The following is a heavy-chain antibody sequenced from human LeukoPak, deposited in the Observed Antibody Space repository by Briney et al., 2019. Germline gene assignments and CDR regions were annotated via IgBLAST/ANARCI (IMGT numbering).Heavy chain of an antibody. CDR1: GGSISSSGYY. Sequence: PSETLSLTCTVSGGSISSSGYYWGWIRQPPGKGLEWIGSIYYSGSTYYNPSLKSRVTISVDTSKNQFSLKLSSVTAADTAVYYCARHQYCSGGSCYANYYYYGMDVWGQGTTVTVSS. J-gene: IGHJ6*02. CDR2: IYYSGST. V-gene: IGHV4-39*01. CDR3: ARHQYCSGGSCYANYYYYGMDV. D-gene: IGHD2-15*01.